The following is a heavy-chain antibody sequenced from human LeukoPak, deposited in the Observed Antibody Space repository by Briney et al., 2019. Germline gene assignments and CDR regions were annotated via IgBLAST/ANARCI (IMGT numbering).Heavy chain of an antibody. CDR2: ISSGVTTE. D-gene: IGHD1-20*01. Sequence: GGSLRLSCAASGFTFSSYAMSWVRQALGKGLEWISYISSGVTTEYYADSVKGRFTISRDDAKNSLYLQMDSLRAEDTAVYYCARFNLGWLDPWGQGALVTVSS. CDR1: GFTFSSYA. CDR3: ARFNLGWLDP. J-gene: IGHJ5*02. V-gene: IGHV3-48*01.